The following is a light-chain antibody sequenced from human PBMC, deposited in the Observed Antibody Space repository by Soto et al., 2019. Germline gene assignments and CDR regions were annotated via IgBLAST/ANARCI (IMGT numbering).Light chain of an antibody. Sequence: EIQMTQSPSSLSASVGDRVTITCRASQSISSYLNWYQQKPGKAPKLLIYAASSLQSGVPSRFSGSGSGTDFTLTISSLQPEDFATYYCQQSYSTRWTFGQGTKVDIK. J-gene: IGKJ1*01. CDR3: QQSYSTRWT. CDR2: AAS. CDR1: QSISSY. V-gene: IGKV1-39*01.